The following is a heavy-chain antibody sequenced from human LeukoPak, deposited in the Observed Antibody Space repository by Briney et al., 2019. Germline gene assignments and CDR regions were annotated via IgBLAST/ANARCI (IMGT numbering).Heavy chain of an antibody. CDR2: IKQDGSEK. J-gene: IGHJ6*03. CDR1: GFMFRSYW. D-gene: IGHD6-13*01. Sequence: GGSLRLSCAASGFMFRSYWMSWVRQAPGKGLEWVAKIKQDGSEKYYVDSVKGRFTISRDNAKNSLYLQMNGLRAEDTAVYYCARGLSSSWRGYYYYYMDVWGKGTTVTVSS. CDR3: ARGLSSSWRGYYYYYMDV. V-gene: IGHV3-7*01.